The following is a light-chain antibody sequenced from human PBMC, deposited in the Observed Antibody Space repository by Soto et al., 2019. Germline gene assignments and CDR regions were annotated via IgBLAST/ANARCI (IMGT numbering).Light chain of an antibody. Sequence: QSVLTQPRSVSGSPGQSVTISCTGTSSDVGGYNYVSWYQQHPGKAPKLMIYDVSKRPSGVPDRFSGSKSGHTASLTISGLQAEDEADYYCCSYAGSYTFDYVFGTGTKLTVL. J-gene: IGLJ1*01. CDR2: DVS. CDR1: SSDVGGYNY. CDR3: CSYAGSYTFDYV. V-gene: IGLV2-11*01.